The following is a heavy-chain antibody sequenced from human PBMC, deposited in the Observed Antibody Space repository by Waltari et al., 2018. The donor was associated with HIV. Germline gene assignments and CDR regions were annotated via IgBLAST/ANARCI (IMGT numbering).Heavy chain of an antibody. CDR2: MNPNSGNT. Sequence: QVQLVQSGAEVRKPGASVKVSCKASGYTFTTYDINWVRQATGQGPEWMGWMNPNSGNTGYAPKFQGRVTTTRGTSISTAYMELSSLRSEDTAIYYCTRYIAAYCNWFDPWGQGTLVTVSS. J-gene: IGHJ5*02. D-gene: IGHD6-6*01. V-gene: IGHV1-8*01. CDR3: TRYIAAYCNWFDP. CDR1: GYTFTTYD.